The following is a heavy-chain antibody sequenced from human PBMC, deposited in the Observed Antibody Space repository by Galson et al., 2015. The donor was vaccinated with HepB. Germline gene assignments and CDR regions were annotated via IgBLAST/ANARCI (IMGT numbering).Heavy chain of an antibody. D-gene: IGHD2-2*01. V-gene: IGHV4-39*07. CDR1: GGSISSSSYY. Sequence: TLSLTCTVSGGSISSSSYYWGWIRQPPGKGLEWIGTIYYTGSTSYNPSLKSRVTISVDTSKNQFSLKLRSVSAADTAVYYCARSQYCTSTSCYFRGAYGMDVWGQGTTVTVSS. CDR3: ARSQYCTSTSCYFRGAYGMDV. J-gene: IGHJ6*02. CDR2: IYYTGST.